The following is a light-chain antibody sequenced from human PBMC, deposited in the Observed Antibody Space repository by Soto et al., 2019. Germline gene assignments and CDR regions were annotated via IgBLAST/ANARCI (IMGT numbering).Light chain of an antibody. CDR2: GVT. Sequence: QSALAQPPSASGSPGQSVTISCTGSGSDIGAYNFVSWYQQHPGKAPKLMIFGVTERPSGVPDRFSGSKSGNTASLTVSGLQADDEAVYYCSTWDDSLNAVLFGGGTKLTVL. CDR1: GSDIGAYNF. CDR3: STWDDSLNAVL. J-gene: IGLJ2*01. V-gene: IGLV2-8*01.